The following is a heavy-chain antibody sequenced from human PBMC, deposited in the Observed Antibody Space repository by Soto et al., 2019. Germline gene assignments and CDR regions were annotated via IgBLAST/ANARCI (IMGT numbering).Heavy chain of an antibody. CDR1: GYSFTSYW. CDR2: IYPGDSDT. V-gene: IGHV5-51*01. CDR3: ARGFSTECDWFPSNWFDP. Sequence: PGESLKISCKGSGYSFTSYWIGWVRQMPGKGLEWMGIIYPGDSDTRYSPSFKSRITMSVDTSKSQFSLKMTSLTAADTAIYYCARGFSTECDWFPSNWFDPWAQGTLVPVSS. D-gene: IGHD3-9*01. J-gene: IGHJ5*02.